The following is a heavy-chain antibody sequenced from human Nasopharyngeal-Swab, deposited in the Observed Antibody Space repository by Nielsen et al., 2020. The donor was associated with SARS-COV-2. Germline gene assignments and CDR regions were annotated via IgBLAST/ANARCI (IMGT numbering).Heavy chain of an antibody. CDR3: AKDDFCPACAFDV. V-gene: IGHV3-23*01. CDR2: VSKNDGSLT. Sequence: ESLKISCAASGFHSWTFAMSWVRQAPGKGLEWVPTVSKNDGSLTFYADSVKGRFTISRDTSKNTVSLQMNSLRAEDTAVYYCAKDDFCPACAFDVWGQGTIVTVSS. D-gene: IGHD2-21*02. CDR1: GFHSWTFA. J-gene: IGHJ3*01.